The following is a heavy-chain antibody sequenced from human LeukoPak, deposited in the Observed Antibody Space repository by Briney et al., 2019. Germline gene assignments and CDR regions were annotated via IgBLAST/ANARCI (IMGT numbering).Heavy chain of an antibody. Sequence: PGGSLRLSCAASGFTFSSYWMHWVRQAPGKGLVWVSRINSDGSSTSYADSVKGRFTISRDNAKNTLYLQMNSLRAEDTAVYYCARDRGGYNGIVPTFDYWGQGTLVTVSS. CDR1: GFTFSSYW. J-gene: IGHJ4*02. D-gene: IGHD5-24*01. V-gene: IGHV3-74*01. CDR2: INSDGSST. CDR3: ARDRGGYNGIVPTFDY.